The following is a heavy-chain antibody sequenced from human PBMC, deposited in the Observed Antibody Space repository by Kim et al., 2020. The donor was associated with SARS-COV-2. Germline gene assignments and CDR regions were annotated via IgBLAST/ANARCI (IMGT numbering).Heavy chain of an antibody. CDR3: ARQPNLITMVRGVIVHYYYMDV. V-gene: IGHV4-59*08. J-gene: IGHJ6*03. Sequence: SETLSLTCTVSGGSISSYYWSWIRQPPGKGLEWIGYIYYSGSTNYNPSLKSRVTISVDTSKNQFSLKLSSVTAADTAVYYCARQPNLITMVRGVIVHYYYMDVWGKGTTVTVSS. D-gene: IGHD3-10*01. CDR2: IYYSGST. CDR1: GGSISSYY.